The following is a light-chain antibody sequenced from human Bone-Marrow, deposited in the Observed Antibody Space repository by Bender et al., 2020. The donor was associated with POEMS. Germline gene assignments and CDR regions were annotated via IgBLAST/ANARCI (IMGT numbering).Light chain of an antibody. J-gene: IGLJ3*02. Sequence: QSALTQPASVSGSPGQSITLSCTGISSDIGSYNFVSWYQYHPGKAPKLIIYEVTKRPSGVSNRFSGSKSGYTASLTISRLQAEDEADYSCCSYAGSRTWVFGGGTKLTVL. V-gene: IGLV2-23*02. CDR3: CSYAGSRTWV. CDR1: SSDIGSYNF. CDR2: EVT.